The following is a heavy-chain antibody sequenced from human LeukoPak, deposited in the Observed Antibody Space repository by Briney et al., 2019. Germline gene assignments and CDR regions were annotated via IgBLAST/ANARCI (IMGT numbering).Heavy chain of an antibody. CDR2: ISSGSTYM. V-gene: IGHV3-21*06. Sequence: PGGSLRLSCAASGFTFSSYSMNWVRQAPGKGLEWVSSISSGSTYMYYADSVKGRFTNSRDNAQNSVFLQMNSLRAEDTAVYYCGRVGGRSKAAKGDAFDIWGQGTMVVVSS. J-gene: IGHJ3*02. CDR1: GFTFSSYS. D-gene: IGHD6-6*01. CDR3: GRVGGRSKAAKGDAFDI.